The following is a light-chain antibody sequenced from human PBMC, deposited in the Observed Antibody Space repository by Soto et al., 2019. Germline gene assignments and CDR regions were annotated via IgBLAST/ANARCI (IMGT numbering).Light chain of an antibody. Sequence: QSALTQPASVSGSPGQSITISCTGTSSDVGSYNLVSWYQQHPGKAPKLMIYEDSKRPSGVSTRFSGSKSGNTASLTISGLQAEDEADYYCCSYAGSGTYVFGTGTKLTVL. V-gene: IGLV2-23*01. CDR2: EDS. J-gene: IGLJ1*01. CDR3: CSYAGSGTYV. CDR1: SSDVGSYNL.